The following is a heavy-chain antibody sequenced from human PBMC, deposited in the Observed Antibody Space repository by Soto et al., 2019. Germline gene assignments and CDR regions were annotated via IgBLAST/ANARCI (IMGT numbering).Heavy chain of an antibody. CDR3: ARVVLYHPKSIAARLRGFYFDY. J-gene: IGHJ4*02. V-gene: IGHV3-21*01. CDR2: ISSSSSYI. D-gene: IGHD6-6*01. Sequence: EVQLVESGGGLVKPGGSLRLSCAASGFTFSSYSMNWVRQAPGKGLEWVSSISSSSSYIYYADSVKGRFTISRDNAKNSLYLQMNSLRAEDTAVYYCARVVLYHPKSIAARLRGFYFDYWGQVPLVTVSS. CDR1: GFTFSSYS.